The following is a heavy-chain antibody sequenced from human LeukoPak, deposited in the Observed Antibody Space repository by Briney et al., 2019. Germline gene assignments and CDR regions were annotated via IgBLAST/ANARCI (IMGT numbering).Heavy chain of an antibody. CDR2: IRYDGSNK. CDR3: AKDVGSGWLYYFDY. Sequence: GGSLSLSCAASGFTFSSYGMHWVRQAPGKGLEWVAFIRYDGSNKYYADSVKGRFTISRDNSKNTLYLQMNSLRAEDTAVYYCAKDVGSGWLYYFDYWGQGTLVTVSS. D-gene: IGHD6-19*01. V-gene: IGHV3-30*02. CDR1: GFTFSSYG. J-gene: IGHJ4*02.